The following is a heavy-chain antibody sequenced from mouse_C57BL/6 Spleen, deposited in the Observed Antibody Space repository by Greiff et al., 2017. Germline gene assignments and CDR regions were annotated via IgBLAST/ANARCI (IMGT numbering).Heavy chain of an antibody. CDR1: GYTFTSYW. CDR2: IYPGSGST. V-gene: IGHV1-55*01. D-gene: IGHD1-1*01. Sequence: VQLQQPGAELVKPGASVKMSCKASGYTFTSYWITWVKQRPGQGLEWIGDIYPGSGSTNYNEKFKSKATLTVDTSSSTAYMQLSSLTSEDSAVYYCARDYGSRGYVDYWGKGTTLTVSS. CDR3: ARDYGSRGYVDY. J-gene: IGHJ2*01.